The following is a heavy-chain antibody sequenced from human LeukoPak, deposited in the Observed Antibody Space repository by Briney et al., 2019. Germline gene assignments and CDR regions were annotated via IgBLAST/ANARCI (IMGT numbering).Heavy chain of an antibody. V-gene: IGHV3-66*01. D-gene: IGHD4-17*01. CDR3: ARDRTTVTTFDY. J-gene: IGHJ4*02. Sequence: PGGSLRLSCAASGFTVSRDYMSWVRQAPGKGLEWVSFIYSDGTTFYADSVKGRFTISRDNAKNSLYLQMNTLRAEDTAVYYCARDRTTVTTFDYWGQGTLVTVSS. CDR1: GFTVSRDY. CDR2: IYSDGTT.